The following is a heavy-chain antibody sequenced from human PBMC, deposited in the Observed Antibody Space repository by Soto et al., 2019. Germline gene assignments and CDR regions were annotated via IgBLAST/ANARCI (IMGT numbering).Heavy chain of an antibody. Sequence: EVQLLESGGGLVQPGGSLRLSCEASGFTFSSYAMTWVRQAPGRGLEWVSAISGRGDNTYYPDSVKGRFTISRDNSKNTLYLQMNSLRVEDTAVYYCAKDLWVNPAVGSSDSWGQGTLVTVSS. V-gene: IGHV3-23*01. CDR2: ISGRGDNT. CDR3: AKDLWVNPAVGSSDS. J-gene: IGHJ4*02. D-gene: IGHD2-2*03. CDR1: GFTFSSYA.